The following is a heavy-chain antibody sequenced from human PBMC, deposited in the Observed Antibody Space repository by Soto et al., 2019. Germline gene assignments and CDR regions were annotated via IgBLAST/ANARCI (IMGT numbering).Heavy chain of an antibody. Sequence: QVQLVESGGGVVQPGRSLRLSCAASGFTFSSYGMHWVRQAPGKGLEWVAVISYDGSDKYYADSVKGRFTISRDYSNNKLYIQMHSLRSEVTAVYYCANGVVVATTYSQHWGQGTLVTVSS. J-gene: IGHJ1*01. CDR3: ANGVVVATTYSQH. CDR1: GFTFSSYG. V-gene: IGHV3-30*18. D-gene: IGHD2-15*01. CDR2: ISYDGSDK.